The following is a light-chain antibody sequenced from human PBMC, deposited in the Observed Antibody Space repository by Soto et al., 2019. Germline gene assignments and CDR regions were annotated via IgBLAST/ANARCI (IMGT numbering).Light chain of an antibody. CDR1: QGNSSY. V-gene: IGKV1D-8*01. Sequence: MSQGNSSYLAWYQQKPGKAPELLIYAASTLQSGVPSIFSGSGSGTDFTLTIRCSQSEDFATYYCQQYYSFPRTFGGGTKVDIK. J-gene: IGKJ4*01. CDR2: AAS. CDR3: QQYYSFPRT.